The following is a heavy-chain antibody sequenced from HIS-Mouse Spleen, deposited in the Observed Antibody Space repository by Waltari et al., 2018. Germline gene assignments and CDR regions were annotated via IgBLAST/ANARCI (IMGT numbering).Heavy chain of an antibody. J-gene: IGHJ4*02. D-gene: IGHD4-4*01. V-gene: IGHV3-13*01. CDR3: ARGYSNYVPYFDY. CDR2: IGTAGDT. Sequence: EVQLVESGGGLVQPGGSLRLSCAASGFTFSSYDMHWVRQATGKGLEWVSAIGTAGDTYYPGSVKGRFTISRENAKNSLYLKMNSLRAGDTAVYYCARGYSNYVPYFDYWGQGTLVTVSS. CDR1: GFTFSSYD.